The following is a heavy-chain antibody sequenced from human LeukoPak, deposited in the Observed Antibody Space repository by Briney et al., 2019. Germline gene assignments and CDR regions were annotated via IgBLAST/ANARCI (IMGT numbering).Heavy chain of an antibody. V-gene: IGHV3-43*01. CDR1: GFTFDDYT. J-gene: IGHJ6*03. D-gene: IGHD2-8*01. CDR2: ISWDGGST. CDR3: AKGGHDPNYYYYYYYMDV. Sequence: GGSLRLSCAASGFTFDDYTMHWVRQAPGKGLEWVSLISWDGGSTYYADSVKGRFTISRDNSKNSLYLQMNSLRTEDTALYYCAKGGHDPNYYYYYYYMDVWGKGTTVTVSS.